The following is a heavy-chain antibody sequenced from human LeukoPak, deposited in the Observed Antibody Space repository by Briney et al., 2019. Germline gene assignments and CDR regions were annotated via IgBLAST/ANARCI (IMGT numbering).Heavy chain of an antibody. J-gene: IGHJ4*02. CDR1: GFTFSSYG. D-gene: IGHD2-21*02. CDR2: IWYDGSNK. Sequence: GGSLRLSCAASGFTFSSYGMHWVRQAPGKGLEWVAVIWYDGSNKYYADSVKGRFTISRDNSKNTLYLQMNSLRAEDTAVYYCARDGSAVTAPFDYWGQGTLVTVSS. CDR3: ARDGSAVTAPFDY. V-gene: IGHV3-33*01.